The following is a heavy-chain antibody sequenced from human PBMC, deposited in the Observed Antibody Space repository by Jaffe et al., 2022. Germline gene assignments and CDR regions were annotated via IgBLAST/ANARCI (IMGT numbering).Heavy chain of an antibody. Sequence: QVQLQESGPGLVKPSETLSLTCTVSGGSISSYYWSWIRQPPGKGLEWIGYIYYSGSTNYNPSLKSRVTISVDTSKNQFSLKLSSVTAADTAVYYCARIPFGCTGGVCYNWYFDLWGRGTLVTVSS. V-gene: IGHV4-59*01. CDR2: IYYSGST. J-gene: IGHJ2*01. CDR3: ARIPFGCTGGVCYNWYFDL. D-gene: IGHD2-8*02. CDR1: GGSISSYY.